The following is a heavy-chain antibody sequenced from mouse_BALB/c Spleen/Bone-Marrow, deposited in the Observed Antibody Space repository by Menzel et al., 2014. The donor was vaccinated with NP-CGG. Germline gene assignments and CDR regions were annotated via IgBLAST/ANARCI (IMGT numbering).Heavy chain of an antibody. Sequence: EVMLVESGGGLVQPGGSLRLSCATSGFTFTDYYMSWVRQPPGKALEWLGFIRNKAKGYTSENSASVKGRFTISRDNSQSILYLQRNTLRAEDSATYYCARDINYDIYWYFDVWGAGTTVTVSS. CDR1: GFTFTDYY. D-gene: IGHD2-4*01. V-gene: IGHV7-3*02. CDR2: IRNKAKGYTS. CDR3: ARDINYDIYWYFDV. J-gene: IGHJ1*01.